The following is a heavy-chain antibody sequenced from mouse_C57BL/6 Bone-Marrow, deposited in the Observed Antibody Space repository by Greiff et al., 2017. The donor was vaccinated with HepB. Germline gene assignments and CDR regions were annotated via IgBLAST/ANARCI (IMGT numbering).Heavy chain of an antibody. CDR1: GFTFSDFY. V-gene: IGHV7-1*01. J-gene: IGHJ2*01. CDR3: ARDAGFPYYFDY. CDR2: SRNKANDYTT. Sequence: EVQRVESGGGLVQSGRSLRLSCATSGFTFSDFYMEWVRQAPGKGLEWIAASRNKANDYTTEYSVSVKGRFIVSRDTSQSILYLQMNALRAEDTAIYYCARDAGFPYYFDYWGQGTTLTVSS.